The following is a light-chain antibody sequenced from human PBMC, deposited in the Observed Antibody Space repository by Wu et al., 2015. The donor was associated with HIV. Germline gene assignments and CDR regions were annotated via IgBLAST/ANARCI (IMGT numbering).Light chain of an antibody. Sequence: GERATLSCRASQSVSNRNLASVSQKPGQPPRLLIYHTLSRATGVPDRFNGGASGTDFTLTIDELQPEDFGVYYCQYYGTSPLTFGGGTKVEIK. CDR2: HTL. CDR1: QSVSNRN. J-gene: IGKJ4*01. V-gene: IGKV3-20*01. CDR3: QYYGTSPLT.